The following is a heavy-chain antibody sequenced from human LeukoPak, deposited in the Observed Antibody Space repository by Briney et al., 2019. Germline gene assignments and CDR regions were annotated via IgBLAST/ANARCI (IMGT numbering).Heavy chain of an antibody. D-gene: IGHD1/OR15-1a*01. V-gene: IGHV3-48*01. Sequence: GGSLRLSCAASGFTFSSYSMNWVRQAPGKGLEWLSYISTSTNIYYADSVKGRFTISRDNAKNSVNLQMNSLRVEDTAVCYCARGRVDPRTDYYYYMDVWGKGTTVTVSS. J-gene: IGHJ6*03. CDR1: GFTFSSYS. CDR3: ARGRVDPRTDYYYYMDV. CDR2: ISTSTNI.